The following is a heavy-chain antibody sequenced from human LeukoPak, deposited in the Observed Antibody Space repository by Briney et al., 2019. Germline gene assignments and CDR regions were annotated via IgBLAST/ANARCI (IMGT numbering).Heavy chain of an antibody. D-gene: IGHD1-26*01. V-gene: IGHV3-23*01. J-gene: IGHJ3*02. CDR1: TFTFSSYA. Sequence: GGSLRLSCVASTFTFSSYAMSWVRQAPGKGLEWVSTIIGSDDTSYYADSVKGRFTISRDNSKNTLYLQMNSLRAEDTAVYFCAKDLIGGTYHHDAFDIWGQGTMVTVSS. CDR3: AKDLIGGTYHHDAFDI. CDR2: IIGSDDTS.